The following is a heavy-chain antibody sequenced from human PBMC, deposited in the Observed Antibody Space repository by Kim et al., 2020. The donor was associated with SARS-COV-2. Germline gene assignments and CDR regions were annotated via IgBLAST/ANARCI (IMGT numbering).Heavy chain of an antibody. J-gene: IGHJ6*02. CDR2: T. CDR3: AREGSWGGMDV. D-gene: IGHD6-13*01. V-gene: IGHV3-13*01. Sequence: TNYPRSLKGRFTISRENAKNSLYLQMSTLRAGDTAVYYCAREGSWGGMDVWGQGTTVTVSS.